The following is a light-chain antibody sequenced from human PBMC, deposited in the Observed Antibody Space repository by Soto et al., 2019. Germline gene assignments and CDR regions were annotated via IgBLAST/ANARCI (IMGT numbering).Light chain of an antibody. Sequence: DIQMTQSPSTLSAYVGDRVTITCRASQSISSWLAWYQQKPGTAPKLLIYKASTLQSGVPSRFSGSGSGTEFTLTISSLQPDDSATYYCQQYRDNWTFGQGTKV. CDR1: QSISSW. CDR2: KAS. J-gene: IGKJ1*01. CDR3: QQYRDNWT. V-gene: IGKV1-5*03.